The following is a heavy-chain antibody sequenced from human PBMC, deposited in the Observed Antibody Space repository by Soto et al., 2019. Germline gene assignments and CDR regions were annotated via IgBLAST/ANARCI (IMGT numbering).Heavy chain of an antibody. J-gene: IGHJ4*02. CDR2: IYYSGST. V-gene: IGHV4-31*03. Sequence: SETLSLTCTVSGGSISSGGYYWSWIRQHPGKGLEWIGYIYYSGSTYYNPSLKSRVTISVDTSKNQFSLKLSSVTAADTAVYYCARLEGLATISYYFDFWGQGALVTVSS. D-gene: IGHD3-9*01. CDR1: GGSISSGGYY. CDR3: ARLEGLATISYYFDF.